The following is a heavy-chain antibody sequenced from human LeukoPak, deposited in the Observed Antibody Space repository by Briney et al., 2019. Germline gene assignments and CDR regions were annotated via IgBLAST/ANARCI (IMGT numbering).Heavy chain of an antibody. J-gene: IGHJ5*01. CDR3: AKYTTTSRKAGFDP. CDR1: GGSISSGDYY. V-gene: IGHV4-31*03. Sequence: SETLSLTCTVSGGSISSGDYYWSWIRQLPGKGLEWIGYIYYSGSTYYNPSLKSRLTMSVDTAKNQFSLRLRSVTAADTAVYYCAKYTTTSRKAGFDPWGQGTLITVSS. CDR2: IYYSGST. D-gene: IGHD2-2*01.